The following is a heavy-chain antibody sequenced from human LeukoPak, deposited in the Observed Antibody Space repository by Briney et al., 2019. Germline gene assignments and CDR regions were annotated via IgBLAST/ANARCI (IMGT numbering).Heavy chain of an antibody. CDR1: GFTFSSYG. D-gene: IGHD2-2*01. J-gene: IGHJ4*02. Sequence: GRSLRLSCGVSGFTFSSYGMHGVRKAPGKGLEWVAVIWYDGSNKYYADSVKGRFTISRDNSKNTLYLQMNSLRAEDTAGYYCAKGGGYQLLTVDYWGQGTLVTVSS. CDR2: IWYDGSNK. V-gene: IGHV3-33*06. CDR3: AKGGGYQLLTVDY.